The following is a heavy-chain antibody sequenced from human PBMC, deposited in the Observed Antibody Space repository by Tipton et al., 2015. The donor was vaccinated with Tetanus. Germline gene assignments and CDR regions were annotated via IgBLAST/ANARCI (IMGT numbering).Heavy chain of an antibody. CDR1: GYIFTNYW. V-gene: IGHV5-51*01. D-gene: IGHD6-6*01. CDR3: ARHGSIGARQNRFDA. CDR2: IFPSDSET. Sequence: QLVQSGAEVKKPGESLKISCKASGYIFTNYWIAWVRQMPGKGLEYMGIIFPSDSETRYNPTFRGQVTMSVDKATNTAYLQWSSLVASDSAVDYCARHGSIGARQNRFDAWGQGTPVTVSS. J-gene: IGHJ5*02.